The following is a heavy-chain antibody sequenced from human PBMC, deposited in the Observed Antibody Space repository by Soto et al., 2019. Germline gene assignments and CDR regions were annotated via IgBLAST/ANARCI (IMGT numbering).Heavy chain of an antibody. D-gene: IGHD5-12*01. V-gene: IGHV1-2*06. J-gene: IGHJ6*03. CDR2: INPNSGDT. Sequence: QVQLVQSGAEVKKPGASVTVSCKASGYTFSDYYLHWVRQAPGQGPEWMGRINPNSGDTKFAQKFQGPVTMTRDTSVRTAFMERNWLKPDDTAVYYCARESGGATATLDYYYFYMDVWGQGTAVTVSS. CDR3: ARESGGATATLDYYYFYMDV. CDR1: GYTFSDYY.